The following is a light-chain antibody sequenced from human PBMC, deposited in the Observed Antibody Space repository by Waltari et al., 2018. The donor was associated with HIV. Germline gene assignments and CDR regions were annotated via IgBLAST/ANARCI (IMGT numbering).Light chain of an antibody. V-gene: IGLV1-47*01. J-gene: IGLJ2*01. CDR1: SSNIGSKY. Sequence: QSVLTQPPSASGTPGQRVTISCSGSSSNIGSKYVYWYQQLPGSAPKLLIYRNNQRPSGVPDRVSGSKSGTSASLAISGLRSEDEADYYCAAWDDTLSVLFGGGTKLTVL. CDR2: RNN. CDR3: AAWDDTLSVL.